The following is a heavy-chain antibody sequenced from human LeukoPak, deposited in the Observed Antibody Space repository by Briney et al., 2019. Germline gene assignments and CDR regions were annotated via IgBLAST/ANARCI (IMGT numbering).Heavy chain of an antibody. CDR2: ISSSSSYI. CDR1: GFTFSSYS. Sequence: GGSLRLSCAASGFTFSSYSMNWVRQAPGKGLEWVSSISSSSSYIYYADSVKGRFTISRDNAKNSLYLQMNSLRAEDTAVYYFAIDRLNYDCWNGYLYGWGGPFNIWGQGTMVTVSS. CDR3: AIDRLNYDCWNGYLYGWGGPFNI. D-gene: IGHD3-3*01. J-gene: IGHJ3*02. V-gene: IGHV3-21*01.